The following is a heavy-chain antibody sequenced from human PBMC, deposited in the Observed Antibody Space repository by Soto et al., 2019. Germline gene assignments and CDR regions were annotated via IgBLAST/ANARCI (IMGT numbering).Heavy chain of an antibody. V-gene: IGHV3-13*05. CDR3: TRGRVGHSGYDPLDY. D-gene: IGHD5-12*01. J-gene: IGHJ4*02. CDR1: VFTFSSYD. CDR2: IGTAGDP. Sequence: GGSLRLSCAASVFTFSSYDMHWVRQATGKGLEWVSAIGTAGDPYYPGSLQGRFTISRDTAKNTLFLQMNSLRAEDTAVYYGTRGRVGHSGYDPLDYGGQGPLVNVSS.